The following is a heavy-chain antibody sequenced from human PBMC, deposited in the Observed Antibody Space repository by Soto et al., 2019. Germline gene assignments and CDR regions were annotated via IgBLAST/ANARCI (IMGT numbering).Heavy chain of an antibody. CDR1: GFTFSSYA. V-gene: IGHV3-30-3*01. Sequence: QVQLVESGGGVVQPGRSLRLSCAASGFTFSSYAMHWVRQAPGKGLEWVAVISYDGSNKYYADSVKGRFTITRDNSKNTLYVQMNSLRAENTAVYYCARAHVCSSTSCYAFDIWGQGTMVTVSS. CDR3: ARAHVCSSTSCYAFDI. CDR2: ISYDGSNK. D-gene: IGHD2-2*01. J-gene: IGHJ3*02.